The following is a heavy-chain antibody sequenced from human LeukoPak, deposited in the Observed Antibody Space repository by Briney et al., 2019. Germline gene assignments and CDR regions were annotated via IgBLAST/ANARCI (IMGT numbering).Heavy chain of an antibody. CDR3: ARDEWELLRAY. Sequence: GGSLRLSCAASGFTVRSNYMSWVRQAPGKGLEGVSIIYSGGSTYYADSVKGRFTISRDNSKNTLYLQMNSLRVEDTAVYYCARDEWELLRAYWGQGTLVTVSS. J-gene: IGHJ4*02. D-gene: IGHD1-26*01. CDR2: IYSGGST. V-gene: IGHV3-66*02. CDR1: GFTVRSNY.